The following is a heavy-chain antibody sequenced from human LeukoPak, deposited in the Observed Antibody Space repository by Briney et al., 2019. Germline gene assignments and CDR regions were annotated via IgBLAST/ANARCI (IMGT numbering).Heavy chain of an antibody. CDR3: ARESETSGWYDY. D-gene: IGHD6-19*01. Sequence: GGSLRLSCAAPGFIFDNYAIHWVPQAPGKGLEWVSLISGDGGSTFYADSVRGRFTISRDNTRKSLSLQMSSLRSEDTALYYCARESETSGWYDYWGQGTLVTVSP. V-gene: IGHV3-43*02. CDR1: GFIFDNYA. J-gene: IGHJ4*02. CDR2: ISGDGGST.